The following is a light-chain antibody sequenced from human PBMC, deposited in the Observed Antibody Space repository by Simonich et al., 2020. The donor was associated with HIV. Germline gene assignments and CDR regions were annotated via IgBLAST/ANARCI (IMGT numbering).Light chain of an antibody. CDR3: QQRSNWEGT. V-gene: IGKV3-11*01. J-gene: IGKJ4*01. CDR2: DAS. Sequence: EIVLTQSPATLSLSPGERATLSCRASQSVSSYYAWYQQKPGQAPRLLIYDASNRATGIPARFSGTGSGTDFTLTISSLEPEDFAVYYCQQRSNWEGTFGGGTKVEIK. CDR1: QSVSSY.